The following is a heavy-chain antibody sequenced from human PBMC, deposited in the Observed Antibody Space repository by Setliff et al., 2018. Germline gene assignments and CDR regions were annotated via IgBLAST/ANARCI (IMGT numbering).Heavy chain of an antibody. V-gene: IGHV4-39*07. J-gene: IGHJ4*02. CDR1: GGSISGSSYY. Sequence: SETLSLTCTVSGGSISGSSYYWGWIRQPPGKGLDWIGSIYYSGSIYYNPSLKSRVTISVDTSKNQFSLKLSSVTAADTAVYYCARGTRPSNIDYWGQGTLVTVSS. D-gene: IGHD2-2*01. CDR3: ARGTRPSNIDY. CDR2: IYYSGSI.